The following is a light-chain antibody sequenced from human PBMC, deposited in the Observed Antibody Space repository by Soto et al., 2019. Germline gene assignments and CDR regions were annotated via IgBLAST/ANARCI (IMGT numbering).Light chain of an antibody. CDR3: SSYPRV. CDR1: SSDVGGYNY. J-gene: IGLJ1*01. CDR2: EVS. Sequence: QSALTQPPSASGSPGQSVTISCTGTSSDVGGYNYVSWYQQHPGKAPKLMIYEVSKRPSGVPDRFSGSKSGNTASLTVSGLQAEDEADYYCSSYPRVFGTGTKVTVL. V-gene: IGLV2-8*01.